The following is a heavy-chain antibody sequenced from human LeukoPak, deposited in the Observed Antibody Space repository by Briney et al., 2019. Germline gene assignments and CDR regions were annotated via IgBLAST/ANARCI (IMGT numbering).Heavy chain of an antibody. CDR3: AKGEKRLRFLEWLLYFDY. Sequence: GGSLRLSCAASGFTFSSYAMHWVRQAPGKGLEWVSAISGSGGSTYYADSVKGRFTISRDNSKNTLYLQMNSLRAEDTAVYYCAKGEKRLRFLEWLLYFDYWGQGTLVTVSS. CDR2: ISGSGGST. V-gene: IGHV3-23*01. J-gene: IGHJ4*02. CDR1: GFTFSSYA. D-gene: IGHD3-3*01.